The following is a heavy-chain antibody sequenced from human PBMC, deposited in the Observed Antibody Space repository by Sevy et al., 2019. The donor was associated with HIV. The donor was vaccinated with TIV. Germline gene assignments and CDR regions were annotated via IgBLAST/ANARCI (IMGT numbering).Heavy chain of an antibody. J-gene: IGHJ3*02. CDR2: IRSKAYGGTT. Sequence: GGSLRLSCTASGFTFGDYAMSWFRQAPGKGLEWVGFIRSKAYGGTTEYAASVKGRFTISRDDSKSIAYQQMNSLKTEDTAVYYCTRARVAAAGNVRGAFDIWGQGTMVTVS. V-gene: IGHV3-49*03. D-gene: IGHD6-13*01. CDR3: TRARVAAAGNVRGAFDI. CDR1: GFTFGDYA.